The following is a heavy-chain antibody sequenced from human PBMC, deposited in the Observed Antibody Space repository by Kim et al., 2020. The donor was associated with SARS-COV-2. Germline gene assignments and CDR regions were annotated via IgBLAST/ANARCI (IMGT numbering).Heavy chain of an antibody. Sequence: KYSQKFQGRVTITRDTSASTAYMELSSLRSEDTAVYYCARASTPGGGFDPWGQGTLVTVSS. V-gene: IGHV1-3*01. J-gene: IGHJ5*02. D-gene: IGHD3-10*01. CDR3: ARASTPGGGFDP.